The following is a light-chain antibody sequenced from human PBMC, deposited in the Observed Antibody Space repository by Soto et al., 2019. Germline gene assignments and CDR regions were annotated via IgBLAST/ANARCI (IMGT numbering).Light chain of an antibody. V-gene: IGKV3-15*01. J-gene: IGKJ1*01. CDR3: QQYNNWPPWT. CDR2: GAS. CDR1: QSVGSN. Sequence: EIVMTQSPATLSVSPGERATLSCWASQSVGSNLAWYQQKPGQAPRLLIYGASTRATGIPARFSGSGSGTEFTLTISSLQSEDFAVYYCQQYNNWPPWTFCQGTQVEIK.